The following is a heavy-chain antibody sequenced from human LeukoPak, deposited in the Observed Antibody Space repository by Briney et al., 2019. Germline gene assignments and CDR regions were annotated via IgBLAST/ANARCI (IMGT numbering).Heavy chain of an antibody. CDR2: IYYGGST. V-gene: IGHV4-39*01. D-gene: IGHD6-19*01. CDR3: ARQRSSGWTGDYYFDY. CDR1: GGSISNISYY. J-gene: IGHJ4*02. Sequence: SSETLSLTCTVSGGSISNISYYWGWIRQPPGKGLEWIGSIYYGGSTYYNPSLKSRVTISVDTSKNQFSLKLSSVTAADTAVYYCARQRSSGWTGDYYFDYWGQGTLVTVSS.